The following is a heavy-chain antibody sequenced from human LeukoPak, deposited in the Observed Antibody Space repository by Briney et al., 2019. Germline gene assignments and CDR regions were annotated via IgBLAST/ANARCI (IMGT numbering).Heavy chain of an antibody. CDR3: ARERVGGNRRDDSSI. J-gene: IGHJ3*02. V-gene: IGHV4-34*01. CDR2: INHVGGT. CDR1: GGSLNDYF. Sequence: SGTLSLTCGVHGGSLNDYFWTWIRQPPGKGLEWIGEINHVGGTNYSPSLRSRVTISIDTSKNQFSLKLTSVTAADTALYYCARERVGGNRRDDSSIWAQGTMVTVPS. D-gene: IGHD1-1*01.